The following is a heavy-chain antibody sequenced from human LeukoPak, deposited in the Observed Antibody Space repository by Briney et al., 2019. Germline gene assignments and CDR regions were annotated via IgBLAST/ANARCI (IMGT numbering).Heavy chain of an antibody. D-gene: IGHD3-10*01. J-gene: IGHJ3*02. CDR3: TTDLGITMVRGVIGNAFDI. CDR1: GFTFSNAW. CDR2: IRSKTDGGTT. V-gene: IGHV3-15*01. Sequence: GVSLRLSCAASGFTFSNAWMTWVRQAPGKGLEWVGRIRSKTDGGTTDYAAPVKGRFTISRDDSQNTLCLQMNSLKTEDTAVYYCTTDLGITMVRGVIGNAFDIWGQGTMVTVSS.